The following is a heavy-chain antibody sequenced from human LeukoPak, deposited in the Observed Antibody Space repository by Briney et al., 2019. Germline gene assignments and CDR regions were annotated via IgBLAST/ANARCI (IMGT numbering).Heavy chain of an antibody. CDR2: IYYSGST. CDR3: ARTVGSGSLGGFDP. V-gene: IGHV4-31*03. D-gene: IGHD3-10*01. J-gene: IGHJ5*02. Sequence: SQTLFLTCTVSGGSISSGGYYWSWIRQHPGKGLEWIGYIYYSGSTYYNPSLKSRVTISVDTSKNQFSLKLSSVTAADTAVYYCARTVGSGSLGGFDPWGQGTLVTVSS. CDR1: GGSISSGGYY.